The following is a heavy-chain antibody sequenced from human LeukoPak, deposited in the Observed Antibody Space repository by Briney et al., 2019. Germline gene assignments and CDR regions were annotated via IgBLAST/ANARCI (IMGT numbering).Heavy chain of an antibody. CDR1: GGSISSYY. D-gene: IGHD6-13*01. J-gene: IGHJ4*02. CDR2: IYYSGST. CDR3: ATIVAAAARGFFDY. Sequence: EPSETLSLTCTVSGGSISSYYWGWIRQPPGQGLEYIGGIYYSGSTYYNPSLKSRVTMAVDTSKNQFSLKLSSVTAADTAVYYCATIVAAAARGFFDYWVQGTLVTVSS. V-gene: IGHV4-59*04.